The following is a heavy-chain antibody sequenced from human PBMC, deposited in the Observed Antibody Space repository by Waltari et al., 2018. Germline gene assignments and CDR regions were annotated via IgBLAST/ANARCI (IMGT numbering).Heavy chain of an antibody. CDR1: GYIFTNYD. D-gene: IGHD3-10*01. CDR2: MNPNSGSA. J-gene: IGHJ6*02. V-gene: IGHV1-8*01. Sequence: QVQLVQSGAEVKIPGASVKVSCKASGYIFTNYDITWVRQAPGQRLQWMGLMNPNSGSAGQAGTFYGRVTFTMSTSINTAYMELTGLTSEDTAIYYCARGYWGGNPYHYDMDVWGQGTTVTVSS. CDR3: ARGYWGGNPYHYDMDV.